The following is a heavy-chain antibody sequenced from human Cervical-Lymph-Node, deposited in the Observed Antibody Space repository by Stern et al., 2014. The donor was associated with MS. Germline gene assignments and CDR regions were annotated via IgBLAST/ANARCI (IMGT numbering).Heavy chain of an antibody. D-gene: IGHD2-2*02. V-gene: IGHV4-31*03. Sequence: QVQLQQSGPGLVKPSQTLSLTCTVSGASISSGVYYWTWIRQHPGKGLEWIGYIYSSGYTYYNPSLKSRVTVSVDTSNSQFSLKLNSVTAADTAVYYCARSRYCTSTSCYIDHWGQGTLVTVSS. CDR1: GASISSGVYY. CDR3: ARSRYCTSTSCYIDH. J-gene: IGHJ5*02. CDR2: IYSSGYT.